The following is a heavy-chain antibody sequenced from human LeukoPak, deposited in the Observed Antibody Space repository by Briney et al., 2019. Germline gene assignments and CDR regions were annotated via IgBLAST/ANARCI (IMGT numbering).Heavy chain of an antibody. CDR3: ARAPVTSCRGAFCYPFDY. D-gene: IGHD2-15*01. J-gene: IGHJ4*02. Sequence: GGSLRLSCAASGFPLSSYAMSWVRQGPGKGLEWVAATSSSDPGTYHADSVRGRFTISRDNSRNTLYLQMNRLRVEDAAVYYCARAPVTSCRGAFCYPFDYWGQGTLVTVSS. V-gene: IGHV3-23*01. CDR1: GFPLSSYA. CDR2: TSSSDPGT.